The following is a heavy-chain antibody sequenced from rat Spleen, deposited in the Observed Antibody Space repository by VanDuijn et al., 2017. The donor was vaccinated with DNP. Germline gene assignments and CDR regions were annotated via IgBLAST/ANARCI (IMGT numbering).Heavy chain of an antibody. D-gene: IGHD1-5*01. CDR3: ARWNIGTSTLDY. Sequence: EVQLQESGPGLVKPSQSLSLTCSVTGYSIISTYWGWIRKFPGNKMEWIGHISYSGTTSYHPSLKSRISITRDTSKNQFFLQLSSVTTEDTATYYCARWNIGTSTLDYWGQGVMVTVSS. CDR1: GYSIISTY. J-gene: IGHJ2*01. CDR2: ISYSGTT. V-gene: IGHV3-1*01.